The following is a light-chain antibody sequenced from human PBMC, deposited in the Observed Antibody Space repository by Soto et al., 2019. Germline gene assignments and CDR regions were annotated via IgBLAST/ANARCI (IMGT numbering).Light chain of an antibody. V-gene: IGKV1-12*01. Sequence: DIQMTQSPSSVSASVGDRVTITCRASQDINSWLTWYQQNPGKAPKVLIYIASRLQSGVPSRFSGRGSGTDFSLTISNLQPEDFATYFCQQSKTFPLTFGGGTKVDIK. CDR2: IAS. CDR1: QDINSW. CDR3: QQSKTFPLT. J-gene: IGKJ4*01.